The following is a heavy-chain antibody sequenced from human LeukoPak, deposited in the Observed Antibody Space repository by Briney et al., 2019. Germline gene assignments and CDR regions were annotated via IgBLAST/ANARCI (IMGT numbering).Heavy chain of an antibody. CDR3: ARDSSDIRSLIAH. D-gene: IGHD2-15*01. J-gene: IGHJ1*01. V-gene: IGHV1-46*01. Sequence: GASVKVSCKASGYSFTSNYIHWVRQAPGQGLEWMGMIYPRDGSTSYAQKFQGRVTVTRDTSASTAYMELSSLRSEDTAVYYCARDSSDIRSLIAHWGQGTLVTVSS. CDR2: IYPRDGST. CDR1: GYSFTSNY.